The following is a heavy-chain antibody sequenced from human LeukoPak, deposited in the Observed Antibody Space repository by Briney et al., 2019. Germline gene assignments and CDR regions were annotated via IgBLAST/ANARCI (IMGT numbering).Heavy chain of an antibody. CDR2: IYTSGST. D-gene: IGHD4-23*01. CDR3: ARDLEHGGNSIWYFDL. J-gene: IGHJ2*01. Sequence: SETLSLTCTVSGGSISSYYWSWIRQPAGKGLEWIGRIYTSGSTNYNPSLKSRVTMSVDTSKNQFSLKLSSVTAADTAVYYCARDLEHGGNSIWYFDLWGRGTLVTVSS. CDR1: GGSISSYY. V-gene: IGHV4-4*07.